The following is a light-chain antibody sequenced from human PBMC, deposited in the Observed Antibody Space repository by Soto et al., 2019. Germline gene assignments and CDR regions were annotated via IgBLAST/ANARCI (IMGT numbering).Light chain of an antibody. Sequence: DIQMTQTPSTLSASVGDRVTITCRASPNINRWLSWYQQRPGKAPNLLIHKASTLEVGVPSRFRSSASGIEFTLTISRLQPGDCAVYFCLEYNVYPLSYGGGTKVEIK. V-gene: IGKV1-5*03. CDR3: LEYNVYPLS. CDR2: KAS. CDR1: PNINRW. J-gene: IGKJ4*01.